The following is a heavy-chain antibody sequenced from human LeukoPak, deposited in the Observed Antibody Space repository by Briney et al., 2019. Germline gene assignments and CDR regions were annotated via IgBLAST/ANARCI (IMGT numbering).Heavy chain of an antibody. Sequence: PGGSLRLSCAASGFTFSSYWMSWVRQAPGKGLEWVANIKQDGSEKYYVDSVKGRFTISRDNAKNSLYLQMNSLRAEDTAVYYCARVGITMVRGYYYYYGMDVWGQGTTVTVSS. CDR2: IKQDGSEK. J-gene: IGHJ6*02. CDR3: ARVGITMVRGYYYYYGMDV. D-gene: IGHD3-10*01. V-gene: IGHV3-7*01. CDR1: GFTFSSYW.